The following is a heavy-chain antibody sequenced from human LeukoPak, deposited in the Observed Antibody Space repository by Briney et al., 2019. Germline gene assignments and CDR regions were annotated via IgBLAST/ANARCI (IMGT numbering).Heavy chain of an antibody. CDR3: TLGPVTMLRGDDAFTI. CDR1: GFTFSSYA. V-gene: IGHV3-73*01. J-gene: IGHJ3*02. Sequence: PGRSLRLSCAASGFTFSSYAMHWVRQASGKGLEWVGRIRSKVNNYATSYAASVTGRFTISRDDSKNTTYLQMNSLKGEDTAVYYCTLGPVTMLRGDDAFTIWGQGTMVTVSS. D-gene: IGHD3-10*01. CDR2: IRSKVNNYAT.